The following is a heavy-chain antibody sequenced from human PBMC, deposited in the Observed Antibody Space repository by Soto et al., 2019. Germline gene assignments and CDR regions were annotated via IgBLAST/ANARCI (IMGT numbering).Heavy chain of an antibody. Sequence: PSGRISCRASWYRVTSYFMLWVRQAPGQGLEWMGIINPSGGSTSYAQKFQGRVTMTRDTSTSTVYMELSSLRSEDTAVYYCARALALDAFDIWGQGTMVTVSS. CDR2: INPSGGST. CDR1: WYRVTSYF. J-gene: IGHJ3*02. CDR3: ARALALDAFDI. V-gene: IGHV1-46*03.